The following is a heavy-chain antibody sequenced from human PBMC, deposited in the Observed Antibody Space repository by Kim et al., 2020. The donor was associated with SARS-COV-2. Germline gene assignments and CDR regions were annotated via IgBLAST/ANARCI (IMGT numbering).Heavy chain of an antibody. D-gene: IGHD6-13*01. CDR1: GFTFSSYA. CDR3: ARAQQPSFLVEDAFDI. V-gene: IGHV3-30*04. CDR2: ISYDGSNK. J-gene: IGHJ3*02. Sequence: GGSLRLSCAASGFTFSSYAMHWVRQAPGKGLEWVAVISYDGSNKYYADSVKGRFTISRDNSKNTLYLQMNSLRAEDTAVYYCARAQQPSFLVEDAFDIWGQGTMVTVSS.